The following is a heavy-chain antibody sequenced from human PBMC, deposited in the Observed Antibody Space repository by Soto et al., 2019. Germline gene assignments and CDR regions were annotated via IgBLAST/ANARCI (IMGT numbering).Heavy chain of an antibody. CDR2: IYYSGST. Sequence: SETLSLTCTVSGGSVSSGSYYWSWIRQPPGKGLEWIGYIYYSGSTNYNPSLKSRVTISVDTSKNQFSLKLSSVTAADTAVYYWAEGTYYYGSGAAGNYYYYYGLDVWGQGTTVTVSS. J-gene: IGHJ6*02. CDR1: GGSVSSGSYY. D-gene: IGHD3-10*01. V-gene: IGHV4-61*01. CDR3: AEGTYYYGSGAAGNYYYYYGLDV.